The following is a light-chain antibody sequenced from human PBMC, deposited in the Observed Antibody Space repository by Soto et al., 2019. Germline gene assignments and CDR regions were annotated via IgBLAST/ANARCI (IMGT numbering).Light chain of an antibody. CDR2: SDD. Sequence: QSVLTQPPSVSEAPRQRVTISCSGSSSNIGNNAENWYQQLPGKAPKLLIYSDDLLPSGVSDRFSGSKSVTSASLAISGLQSEDEADYYCAAWDDSLNGVVFGGGTQLTVL. CDR3: AAWDDSLNGVV. CDR1: SSNIGNNA. V-gene: IGLV1-36*01. J-gene: IGLJ2*01.